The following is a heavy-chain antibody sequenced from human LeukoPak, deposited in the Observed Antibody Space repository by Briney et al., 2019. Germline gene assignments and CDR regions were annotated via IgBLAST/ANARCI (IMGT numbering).Heavy chain of an antibody. CDR3: AAPFSSGL. J-gene: IGHJ4*02. CDR2: ISWDGGST. D-gene: IGHD3-22*01. V-gene: IGHV3-43*01. Sequence: PGGSLRLSCAASGFTFDDYTMPWVRHAPGKGLEWVSLISWDGGSTYYADSVKGRFTVSRDNSKNSLYLQMSSLRTEDTALYYCAAPFSSGLWGQGTLVTVSS. CDR1: GFTFDDYT.